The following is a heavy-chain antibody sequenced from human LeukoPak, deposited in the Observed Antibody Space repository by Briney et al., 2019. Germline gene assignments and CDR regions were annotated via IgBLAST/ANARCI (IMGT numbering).Heavy chain of an antibody. D-gene: IGHD5-24*01. V-gene: IGHV4-59*01. CDR1: GGSISSYY. CDR2: MYYSGST. J-gene: IGHJ3*02. Sequence: PSETLSLTCTVSGGSISSYYWSWIRQPPGKGLEWIGSMYYSGSTNYNPSLKSRVTISVDTSKNQFSLKLSSVTAADTAVYYCARGEMATIEDAFDIWGQGTMVTVSS. CDR3: ARGEMATIEDAFDI.